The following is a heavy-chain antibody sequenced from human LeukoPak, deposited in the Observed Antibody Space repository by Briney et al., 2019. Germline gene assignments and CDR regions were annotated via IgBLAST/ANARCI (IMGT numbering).Heavy chain of an antibody. Sequence: GGSLRLSCAASGFTVSSNYMSWVRQAPWKGLEWVSVIYSGGSTYYADSVKGRFTISRDNSKNTLYLQMNSLRAEDTAVYYCARSIGSWPTFDYWGQGTLVTVSS. CDR1: GFTVSSNY. V-gene: IGHV3-53*01. D-gene: IGHD6-13*01. CDR2: IYSGGST. CDR3: ARSIGSWPTFDY. J-gene: IGHJ4*02.